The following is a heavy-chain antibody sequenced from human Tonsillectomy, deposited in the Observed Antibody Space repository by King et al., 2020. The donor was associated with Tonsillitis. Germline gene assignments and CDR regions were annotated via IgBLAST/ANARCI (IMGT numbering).Heavy chain of an antibody. J-gene: IGHJ5*02. CDR1: GGSISSSSYY. CDR3: ARQWYSSSWYPINWFDP. Sequence: QLQESGPGLVKPSETLSLTCTVSGGSISSSSYYWGWIRQPPGKGLEWIGSIYYSGSTYYNPSLKSRVTISVDTSKNQFSLKLSSVTAADTAVYYCARQWYSSSWYPINWFDPWGQGTLVTVSS. CDR2: IYYSGST. D-gene: IGHD6-13*01. V-gene: IGHV4-39*01.